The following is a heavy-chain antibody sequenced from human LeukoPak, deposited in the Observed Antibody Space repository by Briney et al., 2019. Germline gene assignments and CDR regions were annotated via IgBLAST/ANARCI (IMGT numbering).Heavy chain of an antibody. Sequence: GASVKVSCKASGGTFSSYAISWVRQAPGQGLEWMGGIIPIFGTANYAQKFQGRVTITADESTSTAYMELSSLRSEDTAVYYCARRHDYGDYYTYWGQGTLVTVSS. CDR2: IIPIFGTA. V-gene: IGHV1-69*13. J-gene: IGHJ4*02. CDR3: ARRHDYGDYYTY. D-gene: IGHD4-17*01. CDR1: GGTFSSYA.